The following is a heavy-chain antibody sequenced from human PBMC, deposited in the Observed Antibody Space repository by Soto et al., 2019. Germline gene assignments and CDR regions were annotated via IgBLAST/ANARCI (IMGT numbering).Heavy chain of an antibody. CDR1: GGIFSDYA. CDR3: AKTKWDYTGSAFDI. J-gene: IGHJ3*02. D-gene: IGHD1-1*01. CDR2: ISGSGGST. Sequence: EVQLLQSGGGLGQPGGSLRLSCGVSGGIFSDYAMSWVRQAPGKGLEWVSGISGSGGSTYYAASVKGRFTISRDNSNNTLFLQMCGLRADDAAVYYCAKTKWDYTGSAFDIWGQGTMVTVSS. V-gene: IGHV3-23*01.